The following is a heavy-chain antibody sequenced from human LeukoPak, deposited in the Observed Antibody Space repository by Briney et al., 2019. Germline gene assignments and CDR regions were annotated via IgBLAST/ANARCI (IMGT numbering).Heavy chain of an antibody. CDR3: ARGPIVGANQVWFDP. D-gene: IGHD1-26*01. J-gene: IGHJ5*02. CDR2: VYGSGGT. V-gene: IGHV4-4*07. CDR1: GGFISNLY. Sequence: PSETLSLTCTVSGGFISNLYWSWIRQAAGKGLEWIGRVYGSGGTNYSPALKSRVTMSVDTSKNQFSLKLNSVTAADTAVYYCARGPIVGANQVWFDPWGQGTLVTVSS.